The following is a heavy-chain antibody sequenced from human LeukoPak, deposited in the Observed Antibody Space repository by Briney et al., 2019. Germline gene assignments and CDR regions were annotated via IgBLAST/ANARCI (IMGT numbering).Heavy chain of an antibody. CDR2: IDHSRST. V-gene: IGHV4-34*01. CDR3: AREGGAPESYSCDSGTYCSDFIGY. J-gene: IGHJ4*02. Sequence: SETLSLTCAVYGGSFNDTYWSWIRQSPGKVLEWIGEIDHSRSTNYNPSLESRVTISVSTSKNQFSLQLTPVPSPDTAVYYCAREGGAPESYSCDSGTYCSDFIGYWGQGTLVTVSS. D-gene: IGHD3-10*01. CDR1: GGSFNDTY.